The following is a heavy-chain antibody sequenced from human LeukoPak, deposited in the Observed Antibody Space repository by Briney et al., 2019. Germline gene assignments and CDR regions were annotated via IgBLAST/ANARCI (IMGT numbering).Heavy chain of an antibody. CDR2: INHSGST. J-gene: IGHJ4*02. CDR3: ARDRLPGY. Sequence: SETLSLTCAVYGGSFSGYYWSWLRQPPGKGLEWIGEINHSGSTNYNPSLKRRVTISVDTSKTQFSLRLSSVTAADSAVYYCARDRLPGYWGQGTLVTVSS. D-gene: IGHD3-16*02. CDR1: GGSFSGYY. V-gene: IGHV4-34*01.